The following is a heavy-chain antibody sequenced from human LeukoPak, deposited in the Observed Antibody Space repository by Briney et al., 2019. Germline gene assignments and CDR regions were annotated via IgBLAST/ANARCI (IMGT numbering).Heavy chain of an antibody. D-gene: IGHD3-10*01. V-gene: IGHV1-69*13. CDR1: GCTFSSYA. Sequence: SVKVSFKASGCTFSSYAFNWLRQAPAQGLEWMGVINPKFGTANYAQKFQGRVTITADESTSTAYMELSSLRSEDTAVYYCARGGTMVRGVIHPFDYWGQGTLVTVSS. CDR3: ARGGTMVRGVIHPFDY. CDR2: INPKFGTA. J-gene: IGHJ4*02.